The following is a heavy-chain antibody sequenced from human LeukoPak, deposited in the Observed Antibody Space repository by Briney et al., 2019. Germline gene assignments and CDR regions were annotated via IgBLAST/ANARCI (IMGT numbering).Heavy chain of an antibody. CDR2: ISSSSSYI. D-gene: IGHD4-17*01. Sequence: GGSLRLSCAASGVTFSSYSMNWVRQAPGKGLEWVSSISSSSSYIYYADSVKGRFTISRDNAKNSLYLQMNSLRAEDTAVYYCARDSEGDYAPEGYFDYWGQGTLVTVSS. J-gene: IGHJ4*02. V-gene: IGHV3-21*01. CDR3: ARDSEGDYAPEGYFDY. CDR1: GVTFSSYS.